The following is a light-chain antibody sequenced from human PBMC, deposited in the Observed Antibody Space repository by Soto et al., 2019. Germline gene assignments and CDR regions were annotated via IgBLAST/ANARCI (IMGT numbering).Light chain of an antibody. Sequence: EIVMTQSPATLSVSPGEGATLSCRASQSVGSKLAWYQHKPGQAPRHLIFGVSTRANGVPARFSGSGSGTDFSLTISSLESEDFAVYYCQQYSAWPPDYTFGQGTKLEMK. CDR1: QSVGSK. V-gene: IGKV3-15*01. CDR2: GVS. J-gene: IGKJ2*01. CDR3: QQYSAWPPDYT.